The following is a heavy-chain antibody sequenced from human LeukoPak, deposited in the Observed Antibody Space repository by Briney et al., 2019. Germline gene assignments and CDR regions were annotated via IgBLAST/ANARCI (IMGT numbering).Heavy chain of an antibody. V-gene: IGHV3-64*01. J-gene: IGHJ3*02. CDR1: GFTFSSYA. Sequence: GGSLRLSCAASGFTFSSYAMHWVRQAPGKGLEYVSAISSTGTSTYYANSVKGRFTISRDNSKNTLYLQMGSLRGEDMAVYYCARDRSPYCGGDCLDAFDIWGQGTMVTVSS. D-gene: IGHD2-21*01. CDR3: ARDRSPYCGGDCLDAFDI. CDR2: ISSTGTST.